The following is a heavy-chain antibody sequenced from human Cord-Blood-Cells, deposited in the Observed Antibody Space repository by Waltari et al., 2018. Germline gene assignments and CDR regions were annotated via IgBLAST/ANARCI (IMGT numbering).Heavy chain of an antibody. CDR3: ARVFSGGFDY. CDR2: IYYSGST. D-gene: IGHD1-26*01. V-gene: IGHV4-39*01. J-gene: IGHJ4*02. CDR1: GGSISSSSYY. Sequence: QLQLQESGPGLVKPSETLSLTCTVSGGSISSSSYYWGWIRQPPRKGLEWIGSIYYSGSTSYNPSLTGRVTISVDTSKNQFSLKLSSVTAADTAVYYWARVFSGGFDYWGQGTLVTVAS.